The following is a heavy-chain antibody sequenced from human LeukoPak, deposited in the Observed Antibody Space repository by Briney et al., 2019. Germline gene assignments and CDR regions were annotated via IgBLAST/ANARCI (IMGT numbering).Heavy chain of an antibody. D-gene: IGHD3-22*01. CDR3: AKESPSYYYDSSGYYYPDFDY. CDR2: ISGNGGGT. Sequence: GGSLRLSCAASGFTFSSYAMTWVRQAAGKGLEWVSAISGNGGGTYYADSVKGRFTISRDNSKNTLYLQMNSLRAEDTAVYYCAKESPSYYYDSSGYYYPDFDYWGQGTLVTVSS. V-gene: IGHV3-23*01. CDR1: GFTFSSYA. J-gene: IGHJ4*02.